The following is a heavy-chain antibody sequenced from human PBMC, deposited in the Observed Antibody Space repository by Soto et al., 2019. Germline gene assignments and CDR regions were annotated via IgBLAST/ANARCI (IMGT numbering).Heavy chain of an antibody. J-gene: IGHJ6*02. V-gene: IGHV3-30*18. D-gene: IGHD3-3*01. Sequence: QPGGSLRLSCAASGFTFSSYGMHWVRQAPGKGLEWVAVISYDGSNKYYADSVKGRFTISRDNSKNTLYLQMNSLRAEDTAVYYCAKDPGITIFGVVKAIYYYGMDVWGQGTTVTVSS. CDR3: AKDPGITIFGVVKAIYYYGMDV. CDR1: GFTFSSYG. CDR2: ISYDGSNK.